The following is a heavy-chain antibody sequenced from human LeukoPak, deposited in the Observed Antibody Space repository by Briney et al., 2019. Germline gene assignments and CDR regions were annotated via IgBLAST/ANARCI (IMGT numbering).Heavy chain of an antibody. D-gene: IGHD3-3*01. V-gene: IGHV4-39*01. Sequence: GSLRLSCAASGFTFSSYAMSWVRQAPGKGLEWIGNIYYSGSTSYNPSLKSRVTISIDTSKNQFSLKLSSVTAADTAVYYCARLNDEFGVLIPSFDSWGQGTLVTVSS. CDR1: GFTFSSYA. J-gene: IGHJ4*02. CDR2: IYYSGST. CDR3: ARLNDEFGVLIPSFDS.